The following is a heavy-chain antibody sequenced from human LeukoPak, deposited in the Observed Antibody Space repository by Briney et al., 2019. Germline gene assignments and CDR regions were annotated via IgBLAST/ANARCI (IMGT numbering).Heavy chain of an antibody. Sequence: SETLSLTCTVSGGSISSGSYYWSWIRQPAGKGLEWIGRIYTSGSTNYNPSLKSRVTISVDTSKNQFSLKLSSVTAADTAVYYCASVRYYGSGSYSYRNWGQGTLVTVSS. D-gene: IGHD3-10*01. J-gene: IGHJ4*02. CDR2: IYTSGST. CDR1: GGSISSGSYY. CDR3: ASVRYYGSGSYSYRN. V-gene: IGHV4-61*02.